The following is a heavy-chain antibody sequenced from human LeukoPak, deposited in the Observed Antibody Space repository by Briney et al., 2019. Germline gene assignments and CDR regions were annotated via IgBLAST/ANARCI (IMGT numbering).Heavy chain of an antibody. V-gene: IGHV1-18*01. CDR1: GYTFTSYG. CDR2: ISAYNGNT. Sequence: ASVKVSCKASGYTFTSYGISWVRQAPGQGLEWMGWISAYNGNTNYAQKLQGRVTMTTDTSTSTAYMELRSLRSDDTAVYYCARDYYDSSGSPGDWFDPWGQGTLVTVSP. CDR3: ARDYYDSSGSPGDWFDP. J-gene: IGHJ5*02. D-gene: IGHD3-22*01.